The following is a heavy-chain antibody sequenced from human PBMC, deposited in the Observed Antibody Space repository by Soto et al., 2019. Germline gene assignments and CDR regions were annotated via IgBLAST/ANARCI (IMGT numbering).Heavy chain of an antibody. D-gene: IGHD6-25*01. CDR3: AKDFRAGYYYYMDV. V-gene: IGHV3-30*18. J-gene: IGHJ6*03. CDR2: ISYDGSNK. CDR1: GFTFSSYG. Sequence: GGSLRLSCAASGFTFSSYGMHWVRQAPGKGLEWVAVISYDGSNKYYADSVKGRFTISRDNSKNTLYLQMNSLRAEDTAVYYCAKDFRAGYYYYMDVWGKGTTVTVSS.